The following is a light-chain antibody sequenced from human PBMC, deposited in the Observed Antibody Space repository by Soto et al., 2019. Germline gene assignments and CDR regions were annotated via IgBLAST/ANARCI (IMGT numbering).Light chain of an antibody. J-gene: IGKJ1*01. Sequence: DIQMTQSPSTLSASVGDRVTITCRASQSISSWVAWYQQKPGKAPKLLIYDASSLESGVPSRFSGSGSGTEFTLTISSLQPDDFAPYYCQQYNSYGTFGQGTKVDIK. V-gene: IGKV1-5*01. CDR3: QQYNSYGT. CDR1: QSISSW. CDR2: DAS.